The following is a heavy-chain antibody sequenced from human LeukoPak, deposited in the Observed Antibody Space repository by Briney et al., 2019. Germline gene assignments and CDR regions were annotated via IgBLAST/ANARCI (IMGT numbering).Heavy chain of an antibody. J-gene: IGHJ4*02. V-gene: IGHV3-64*01. CDR1: GFTFSSYA. CDR2: ISSNGGST. CDR3: ARDNYGGNSGSADY. D-gene: IGHD4-23*01. Sequence: GGSLRLSCAASGFTFSSYAMHWVRQAPGKGLEYVSAISSNGGSTYYANSVKGGFTISRDNSKNTLYLQMGSLRAEDMAVYYCARDNYGGNSGSADYWGQGTLVTVSS.